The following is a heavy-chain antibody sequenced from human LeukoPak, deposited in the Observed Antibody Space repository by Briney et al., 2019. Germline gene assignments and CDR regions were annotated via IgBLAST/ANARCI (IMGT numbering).Heavy chain of an antibody. J-gene: IGHJ4*02. CDR3: VRDRPDHDGSGSYPADY. Sequence: SETLSLTCTVSGYSISSGYYWGWIRQPPGKGLEWIGSIYYNGRTFYNPSLKSRVTIAVDTSKNQFSLKLTSVTAADTAVYYCVRDRPDHDGSGSYPADYWGQGTLVTVSS. D-gene: IGHD3-10*01. V-gene: IGHV4-38-2*02. CDR1: GYSISSGYY. CDR2: IYYNGRT.